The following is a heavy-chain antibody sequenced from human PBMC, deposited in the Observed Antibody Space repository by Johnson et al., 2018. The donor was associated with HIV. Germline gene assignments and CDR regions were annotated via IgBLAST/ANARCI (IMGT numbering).Heavy chain of an antibody. CDR3: AKGRMGASGSYNV. Sequence: QVQLVESGGGLVQPGGSLRLSCAASGFIFSSYWMTWVRQAPGRGLEWVAIISYDGNNKDYADSVKGRFTIFRDNSENTLFLQMNSLRAEDTALYYCAKGRMGASGSYNVWGQGTMVTVSS. D-gene: IGHD1-26*01. CDR1: GFIFSSYW. V-gene: IGHV3-30*18. CDR2: ISYDGNNK. J-gene: IGHJ3*01.